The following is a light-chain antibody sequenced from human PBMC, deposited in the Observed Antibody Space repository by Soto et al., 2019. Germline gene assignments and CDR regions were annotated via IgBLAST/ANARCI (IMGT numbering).Light chain of an antibody. CDR3: QKYNDYPLT. V-gene: IGKV1-5*01. CDR1: QNMGSR. Sequence: DIQMTQSPSTLSASIGDRVIITCRASQNMGSRLAWYQQKPGKAPKLLMYDASTLESGVPSRFSGSGSGTEFTLTISSLQPDDFATYSCQKYNDYPLTLGGRTKVAIK. J-gene: IGKJ4*01. CDR2: DAS.